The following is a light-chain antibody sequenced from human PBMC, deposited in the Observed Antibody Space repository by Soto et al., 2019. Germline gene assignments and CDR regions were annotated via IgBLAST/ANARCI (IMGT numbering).Light chain of an antibody. CDR3: QQYDGSVYT. CDR2: GTS. J-gene: IGKJ2*01. Sequence: EIVLTQSPGTLSLSPGERATLSCRTSQSVASSYLAWYQQKVGQAPRLLIYGTSTRATGIPDRFSGSGSGTDFTLTISRLEPEDSAVYYCQQYDGSVYTCGQGTKLEIK. CDR1: QSVASSY. V-gene: IGKV3-20*01.